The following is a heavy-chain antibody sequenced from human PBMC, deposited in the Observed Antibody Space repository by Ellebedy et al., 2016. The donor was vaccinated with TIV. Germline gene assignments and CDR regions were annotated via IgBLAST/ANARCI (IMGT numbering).Heavy chain of an antibody. Sequence: MPSETLSLTCTVSGASIHHYFWNWVRQPAGKGLEWIGRVYTSGSTNYNPSLKSRVTMSVDTSKNQFSLKLSSVTAADTAVYYCARERVIDAFDIWGQGTMVTVSS. CDR1: GASIHHYF. CDR2: VYTSGST. CDR3: ARERVIDAFDI. D-gene: IGHD3-10*01. J-gene: IGHJ3*02. V-gene: IGHV4-4*07.